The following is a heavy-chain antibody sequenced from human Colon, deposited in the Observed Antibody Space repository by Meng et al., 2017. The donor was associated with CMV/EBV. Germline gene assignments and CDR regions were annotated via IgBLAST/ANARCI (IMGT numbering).Heavy chain of an antibody. CDR1: GYTFTGYY. CDR2: INPNGGGT. Sequence: ASVKVSCKTSGYTFTGYYIHWVRQAPGQGLEWMGWINPNGGGTNYAQKFQGRVTMTRDTSISTAYMELSRLRSDDTAVYYCARDLGVPAALEGLRYYYYGMDVWGQGTTVTVSS. V-gene: IGHV1-2*02. D-gene: IGHD2-2*01. J-gene: IGHJ6*02. CDR3: ARDLGVPAALEGLRYYYYGMDV.